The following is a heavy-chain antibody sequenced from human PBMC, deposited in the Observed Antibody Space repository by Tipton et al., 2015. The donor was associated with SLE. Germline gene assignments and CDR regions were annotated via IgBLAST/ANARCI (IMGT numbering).Heavy chain of an antibody. V-gene: IGHV4-31*03. CDR2: INYGGST. J-gene: IGHJ4*02. CDR1: GDSIRSDDYY. Sequence: TLSLTCTVSGDSIRSDDYYWTWIRQHPGKGLEWIGHINYGGSTYYKPSLKSRLTISVDTSKNQFSLKLSSVTAADTAVYFCARGGVGGYDYFDYWGQGTLVTVSS. D-gene: IGHD5-12*01. CDR3: ARGGVGGYDYFDY.